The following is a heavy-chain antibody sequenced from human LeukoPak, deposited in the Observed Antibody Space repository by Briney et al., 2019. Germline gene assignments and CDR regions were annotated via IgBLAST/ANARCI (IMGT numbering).Heavy chain of an antibody. J-gene: IGHJ6*03. CDR1: GFTFSSYS. CDR3: ARLQDDYYYMDV. Sequence: GGSLRLSCAASGFTFSSYSMNWVRQAPGKGLEWVSSISSSSSYIYYADSVKGRFTISRDNAKNSLYLQMNSLRAEDTAVYYCARLQDDYYYMDVWGKGTTVTVSS. V-gene: IGHV3-21*01. D-gene: IGHD5-24*01. CDR2: ISSSSSYI.